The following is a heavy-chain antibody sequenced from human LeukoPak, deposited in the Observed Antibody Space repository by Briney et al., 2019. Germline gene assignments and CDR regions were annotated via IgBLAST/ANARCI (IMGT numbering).Heavy chain of an antibody. D-gene: IGHD6-13*01. CDR2: IKPDGSVG. J-gene: IGHJ1*01. V-gene: IGHV3-7*01. CDR1: GFTFSSYW. Sequence: QSGGSLRLSRAASGFTFSSYWMTWVRQAPGKGLEWVANIKPDGSVGYYVDSVRGRFIISRDNAGNSLYLQMNSLRVEDTAVYYCAQNLVAAAGDHWGQGTLLIVSS. CDR3: AQNLVAAAGDH.